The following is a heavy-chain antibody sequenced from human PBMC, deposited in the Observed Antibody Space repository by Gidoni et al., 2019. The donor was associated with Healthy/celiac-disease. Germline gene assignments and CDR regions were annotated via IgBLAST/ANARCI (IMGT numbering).Heavy chain of an antibody. CDR2: ISYDGSNK. CDR3: AKQTMIIVVTEYYFDY. V-gene: IGHV3-30*18. D-gene: IGHD3-22*01. CDR1: GFTFSRYG. J-gene: IGHJ4*02. Sequence: QVQLVESGGGVVQPGRSLRLSCAASGFTFSRYGMHWVRQAPGKGLEWVAVISYDGSNKYYADSVKGRFTISRDNSKNTLYLQMNSLRAEDTAVYYCAKQTMIIVVTEYYFDYWGQGTLVTVSS.